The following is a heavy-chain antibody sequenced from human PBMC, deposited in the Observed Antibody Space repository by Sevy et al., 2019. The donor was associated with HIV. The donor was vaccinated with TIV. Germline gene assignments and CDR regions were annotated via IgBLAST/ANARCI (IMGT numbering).Heavy chain of an antibody. CDR2: ISGSGGFT. V-gene: IGHV3-23*01. CDR1: GFAFNTYA. D-gene: IGHD4-4*01. CDR3: ARGIECRDYSNNCRYSYMDV. J-gene: IGHJ6*03. Sequence: GGSLRLSCAASGFAFNTYAMSWVRQAPGKGLEWVSTISGSGGFTYYADSVKGRFTLSRDYSKNTLYLQMNNLRGEDTAIYYCARGIECRDYSNNCRYSYMDVWGKGTTVTVSS.